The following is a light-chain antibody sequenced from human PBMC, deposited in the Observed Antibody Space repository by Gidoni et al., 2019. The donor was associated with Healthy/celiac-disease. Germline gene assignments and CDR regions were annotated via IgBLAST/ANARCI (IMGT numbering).Light chain of an antibody. J-gene: IGKJ4*01. V-gene: IGKV3-15*01. CDR1: QSVSSN. Sequence: EIVMTQSPATLSVSPGERATPSCTASQSVSSNLAWYQQKPGQAPRRLIYGASTRATGIPARFSGSGSGTEFTLTISSLQSEDDAVYYCQQYNNWTPALTFGGGTKVEIK. CDR3: QQYNNWTPALT. CDR2: GAS.